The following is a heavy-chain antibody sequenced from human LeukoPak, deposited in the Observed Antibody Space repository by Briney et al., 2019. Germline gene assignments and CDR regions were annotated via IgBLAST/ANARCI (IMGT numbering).Heavy chain of an antibody. V-gene: IGHV4-31*03. Sequence: PSETLSLTCTVSGGSISSGGYYWSWIRQHPGKGLEWIGYIYYSGSTYYNPSLKSRVTISVDTSKNQFSLKLSSVTAADTAVYYCASSHDSSGKNWFDPWGQGTLVTVSS. J-gene: IGHJ5*02. D-gene: IGHD3-22*01. CDR3: ASSHDSSGKNWFDP. CDR1: GGSISSGGYY. CDR2: IYYSGST.